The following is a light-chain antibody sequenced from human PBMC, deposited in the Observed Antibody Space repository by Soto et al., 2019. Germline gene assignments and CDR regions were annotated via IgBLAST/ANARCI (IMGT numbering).Light chain of an antibody. CDR3: QQYGSALLT. CDR2: GAS. Sequence: EIVLTQSPGTLSLSPGERATLSCRASQSISNNYVAWYQQKPGQAPRLLIYGASNRASGIPDRFSGSASGTDFTLTINRLEREDFAVYHCQQYGSALLTFGGGTKVDIK. J-gene: IGKJ4*01. CDR1: QSISNNY. V-gene: IGKV3-20*01.